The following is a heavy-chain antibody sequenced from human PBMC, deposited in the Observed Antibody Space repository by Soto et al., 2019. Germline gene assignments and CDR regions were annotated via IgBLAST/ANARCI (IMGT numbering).Heavy chain of an antibody. Sequence: QVQLVESGGGLVKPGGSLRLSCAASGFTFSDYYMSWIRQAPGKGLEWVSYISSSSSYTNYADSVKGRFTISRDNAKNSLYLQMNSLRAEDTAVHYCARASIAAAGTPWFDPWGQGTLVTVSS. D-gene: IGHD6-13*01. J-gene: IGHJ5*02. V-gene: IGHV3-11*05. CDR1: GFTFSDYY. CDR3: ARASIAAAGTPWFDP. CDR2: ISSSSSYT.